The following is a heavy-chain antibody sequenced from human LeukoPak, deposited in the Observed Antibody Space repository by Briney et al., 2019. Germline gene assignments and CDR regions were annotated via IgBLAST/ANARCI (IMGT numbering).Heavy chain of an antibody. J-gene: IGHJ6*03. Sequence: GGSLRLSCAASGFTFSSYWMHWVRQAPGKGLVWVSRINSDGSSTSYADSVKGRFTISRDNAKNTLYLQMNSLRAEDTAVYYCARTNYNYYCYYYMDVWGKGTTVTVSS. CDR3: ARTNYNYYCYYYMDV. CDR1: GFTFSSYW. V-gene: IGHV3-74*01. D-gene: IGHD1-1*01. CDR2: INSDGSST.